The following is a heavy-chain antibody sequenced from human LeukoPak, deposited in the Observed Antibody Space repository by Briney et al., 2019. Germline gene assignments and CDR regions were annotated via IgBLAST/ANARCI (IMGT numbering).Heavy chain of an antibody. CDR2: IISSRSII. CDR1: GFTVSSYS. J-gene: IGHJ4*02. D-gene: IGHD3/OR15-3a*01. CDR3: ARAFGLTDY. V-gene: IGHV3-48*02. Sequence: GGSLRLSCAASGFTVSSYSMNWVRQAPGKGLEWVSYIISSRSIIKYADSVKGRFTISRDNAKNTLYLQMNSLRDEDTAVYYCARAFGLTDYWGQGTLVTVSS.